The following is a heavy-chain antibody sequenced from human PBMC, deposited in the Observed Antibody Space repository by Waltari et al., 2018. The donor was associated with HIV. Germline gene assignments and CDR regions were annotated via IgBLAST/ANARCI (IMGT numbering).Heavy chain of an antibody. D-gene: IGHD1-20*01. V-gene: IGHV1-24*01. CDR2: IDRESDTR. J-gene: IGHJ3*01. CDR3: ATDFDRSTMTAKITGGFHV. Sequence: QVQLLHSGHERQKPGAYEKFSCKLSGNSFTALSLPRGPPTPGGNVEWIGGIDRESDTRVVGQRFQGRVTLADDFDTDTAYLFLVHLTSNDSALYYCATDFDRSTMTAKITGGFHVWGQGTMVIVS. CDR1: GNSFTALS.